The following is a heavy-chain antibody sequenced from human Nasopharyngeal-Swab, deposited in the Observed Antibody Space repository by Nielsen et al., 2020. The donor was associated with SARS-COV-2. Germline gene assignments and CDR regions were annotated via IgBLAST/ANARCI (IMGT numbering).Heavy chain of an antibody. CDR3: TRVRFDLLLWHFYYRLDV. CDR1: GFSLSNRRMD. V-gene: IGHV2-26*02. J-gene: IGHJ6*02. D-gene: IGHD2-2*01. CDR2: IFSSDAK. Sequence: SGPTLVKPTEILTLPCHVSGFSLSNRRMDVAWIRQAPGKALQWLADIFSSDAKSYNPSLKNRVTISKATSKSQAVLTMTNMYPLDTATYYCTRVRFDLLLWHFYYRLDVWGPGTTVTVSS.